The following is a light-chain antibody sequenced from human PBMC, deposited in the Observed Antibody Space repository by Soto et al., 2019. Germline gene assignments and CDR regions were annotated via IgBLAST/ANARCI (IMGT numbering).Light chain of an antibody. CDR2: WAS. Sequence: DFVLTQSPDSVAVSLGERAAINCKSSQNLLYSSNNKNYFAWYQQKPGQPPKLLISWASTRESGVPDRFSGSGSGTDFTLSISNMQTEDAAVYYCQQYYDTPLTFGGVTKVEIK. V-gene: IGKV4-1*01. J-gene: IGKJ4*01. CDR3: QQYYDTPLT. CDR1: QNLLYSSNNKNY.